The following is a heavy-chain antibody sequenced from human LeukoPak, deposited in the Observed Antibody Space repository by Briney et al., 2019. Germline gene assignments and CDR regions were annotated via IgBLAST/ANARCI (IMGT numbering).Heavy chain of an antibody. CDR1: GFTFSSYG. Sequence: PGRSLRLSCAASGFTFSSYGMNWVRQAPGKGLQWVAVIRYDGSNEYYTGSVKGRFTISRDNAHNTLYLQMNSLRAEDTAVYYCARGSQSTWGFFAYWGQGTRVTVSS. CDR3: ARGSQSTWGFFAY. J-gene: IGHJ4*02. D-gene: IGHD1-1*01. CDR2: IRYDGSNE. V-gene: IGHV3-33*01.